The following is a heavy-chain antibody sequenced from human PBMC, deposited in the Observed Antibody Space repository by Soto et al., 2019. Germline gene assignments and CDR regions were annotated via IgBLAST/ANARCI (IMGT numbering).Heavy chain of an antibody. D-gene: IGHD3-10*01. V-gene: IGHV5-51*01. J-gene: IGHJ5*02. Sequence: PEESLKSSCKASGYIFTTSWICCWLQMPGKGLEWMGIIFPSDSDTRYSPSFQGQVTISVDKSISTAYLQWSSLKASDTAMYYCARRPGSWFDPWGQGTLVTVSS. CDR3: ARRPGSWFDP. CDR1: GYIFTTSW. CDR2: IFPSDSDT.